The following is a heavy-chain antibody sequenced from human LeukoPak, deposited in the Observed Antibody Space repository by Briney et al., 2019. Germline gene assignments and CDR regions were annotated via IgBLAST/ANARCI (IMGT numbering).Heavy chain of an antibody. CDR2: TYYRSKWTN. D-gene: IGHD6-19*01. Sequence: PQTFSLTCVISGDSASSISACSNWVRHPPSRGLEWLGRTYYRSKWTNDYAVSVKSRITITPDTSKNQFSLQLSSVTAEDTAVDYCTREGGGAEAAFDYWGQGTLVTVSS. CDR3: TREGGGAEAAFDY. J-gene: IGHJ4*02. V-gene: IGHV6-1*01. CDR1: GDSASSISAC.